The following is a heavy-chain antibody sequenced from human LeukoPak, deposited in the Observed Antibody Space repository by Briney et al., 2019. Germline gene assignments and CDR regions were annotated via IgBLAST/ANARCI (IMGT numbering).Heavy chain of an antibody. CDR1: GESFSDYF. CDR2: INHSGST. Sequence: SETLSLTCAVYGESFSDYFWTWIRQPPGKWLEWIGDINHSGSTNYNPSLKSRLTISLDTSKNQFTLKLTSVNAADTAVYYCARGLTLEWSPLTWFDPWGQGTLVTVSS. J-gene: IGHJ5*02. D-gene: IGHD3-3*01. CDR3: ARGLTLEWSPLTWFDP. V-gene: IGHV4-34*01.